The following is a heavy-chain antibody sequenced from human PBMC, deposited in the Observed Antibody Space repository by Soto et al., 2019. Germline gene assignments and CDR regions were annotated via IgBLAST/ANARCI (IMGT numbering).Heavy chain of an antibody. CDR2: IGAAGDT. J-gene: IGHJ3*02. V-gene: IGHV3-13*01. Sequence: EVQLMESGGGLVQPGGSLRLSCAASGFTFSSYDMHWVRQATGKGLEWVSAIGAAGDTYYPGSVKGRFTISRENAKNSLYLQMNSLRAGDTAVYYCARGSPIAAAGTDAFDIWGQGTMVTVSS. CDR1: GFTFSSYD. CDR3: ARGSPIAAAGTDAFDI. D-gene: IGHD6-13*01.